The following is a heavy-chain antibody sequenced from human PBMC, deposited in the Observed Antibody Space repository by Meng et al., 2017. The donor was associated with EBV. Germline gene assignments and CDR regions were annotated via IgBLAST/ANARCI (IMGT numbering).Heavy chain of an antibody. J-gene: IGHJ4*02. Sequence: EVELVEAGVGLAQPGGSLKLSCGASGFICRDSAMHWVRQASGKGLEWVGRVETKASKYATAYAASVKGRFSVSRDDSKNMVFLEMNSLKTEDTARYYCWGDLNYGSYWGQGTLVTVSS. CDR2: VETKASKYAT. CDR1: GFICRDSA. CDR3: WGDLNYGSY. D-gene: IGHD3-16*01. V-gene: IGHV3-73*01.